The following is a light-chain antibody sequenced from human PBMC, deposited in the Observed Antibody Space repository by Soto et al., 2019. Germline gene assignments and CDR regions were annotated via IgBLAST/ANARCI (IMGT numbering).Light chain of an antibody. Sequence: IVVTQSPLSLPVTPGETASISCRSSQSLLHSDGYNYLDWYLQKPGQSPQLLIYLGSNRASGVPDRFSGSGSGTDFTLEISRVETDDVGIYYCMQSTQLPPTFGQGTRLEIK. J-gene: IGKJ5*01. V-gene: IGKV2-28*01. CDR2: LGS. CDR3: MQSTQLPPT. CDR1: QSLLHSDGYNY.